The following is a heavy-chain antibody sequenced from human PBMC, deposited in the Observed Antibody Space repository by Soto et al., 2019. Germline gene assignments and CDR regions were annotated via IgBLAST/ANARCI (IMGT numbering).Heavy chain of an antibody. J-gene: IGHJ4*02. Sequence: ASVKVSCKTSGCTFAHYYMHWARLAPGQGLEWMGVINPGGGYTTYAQTFQGRVTMTRDTSTSTVYMELSSLKSEDTAVYYCGREYFDSRGTPPGDWGQGTLVTVSS. CDR1: GCTFAHYY. D-gene: IGHD3-22*01. CDR3: GREYFDSRGTPPGD. CDR2: INPGGGYT. V-gene: IGHV1-46*01.